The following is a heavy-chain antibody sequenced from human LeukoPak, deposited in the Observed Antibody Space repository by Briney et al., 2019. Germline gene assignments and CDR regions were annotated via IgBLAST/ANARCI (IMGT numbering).Heavy chain of an antibody. CDR2: INPSGGST. D-gene: IGHD2-2*01. V-gene: IGHV1-46*01. J-gene: IGHJ5*02. CDR1: GYTFTSYY. CDR3: ARDEGYCSSTSCYGFDP. Sequence: ASVKVSCKASGYTFTSYYMHWVRQAPGQGLEWMGIINPSGGSTSYAQKFQGRVTMTRDMSTSTVYMELSSLRSEDTAVYYCARDEGYCSSTSCYGFDPWGQGTLVTVSS.